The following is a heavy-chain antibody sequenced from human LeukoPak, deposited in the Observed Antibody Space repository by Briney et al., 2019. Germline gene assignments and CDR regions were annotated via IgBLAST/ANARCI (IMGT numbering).Heavy chain of an antibody. J-gene: IGHJ4*02. Sequence: GGTLRLSCAASGFTFSSYGMSWVRQAPGKGLEWVSYISSSGSTIYYADSVKGRFTISRGNAKNSLYLQMNSLRAEDTAVYYCARDRIAVAATETSFDYWGQGTLVTVSS. CDR3: ARDRIAVAATETSFDY. V-gene: IGHV3-48*04. CDR2: ISSSGSTI. D-gene: IGHD6-19*01. CDR1: GFTFSSYG.